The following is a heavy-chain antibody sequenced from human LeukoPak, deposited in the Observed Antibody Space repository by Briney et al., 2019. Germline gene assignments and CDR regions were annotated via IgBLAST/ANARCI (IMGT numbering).Heavy chain of an antibody. CDR3: VTPRIAVAGTVTDDY. V-gene: IGHV3-64D*09. J-gene: IGHJ4*02. Sequence: GGSLRLSCSASGFTFSSCAMHWVRQAPGKGLEYVSAISSNGGSTYYADSVKGRFTISRVGSKNTLYLQMSSLRAEDTAVYYCVTPRIAVAGTVTDDYWGEGALVTVSS. CDR2: ISSNGGST. CDR1: GFTFSSCA. D-gene: IGHD6-19*01.